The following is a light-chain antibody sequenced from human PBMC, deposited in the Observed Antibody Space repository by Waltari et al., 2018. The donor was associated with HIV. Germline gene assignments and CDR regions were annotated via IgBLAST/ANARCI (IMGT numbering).Light chain of an antibody. Sequence: QSVLPQPPSASGTPGQRVTIACSGSRSNIASNTVNWYQQLPGTAPKLLIYSNNQLPSGIPDRFSGSKSGTSASLAISGLQSEDETDYYCAAWDDNMNGWVFGGGTKLTVL. V-gene: IGLV1-44*01. J-gene: IGLJ3*02. CDR1: RSNIASNT. CDR2: SNN. CDR3: AAWDDNMNGWV.